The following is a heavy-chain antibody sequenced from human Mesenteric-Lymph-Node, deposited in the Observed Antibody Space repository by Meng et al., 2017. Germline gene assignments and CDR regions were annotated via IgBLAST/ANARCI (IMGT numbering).Heavy chain of an antibody. CDR2: ISYDGSNK. Sequence: QVQLVESGGGVGQPGRSLRLSCATSGFTFSTYGMHWVRQAPGKGLEWVAVISYDGSNKYYAESVKGRFTISRDNSKNTLHLQMNSLRAEDTAVYYCAKVAYASTWYVPHFDYWGQGTLVTVSS. CDR1: GFTFSTYG. V-gene: IGHV3-30*18. CDR3: AKVAYASTWYVPHFDY. D-gene: IGHD6-13*01. J-gene: IGHJ4*02.